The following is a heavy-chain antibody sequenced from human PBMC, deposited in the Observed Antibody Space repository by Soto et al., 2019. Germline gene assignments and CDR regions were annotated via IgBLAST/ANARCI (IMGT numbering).Heavy chain of an antibody. CDR3: AAELGFGKLAVV. CDR1: EDTFKNCV. CDR2: IIPLFGTT. V-gene: IGHV1-69*01. J-gene: IGHJ6*02. Sequence: QVQVVQSGVEVRRPGSSVKVSCKASEDTFKNCVISWVRQAPGQGLEWMGGIIPLFGTTDFAQRFQGRLTITTDESTTTAYMELSRLRSEDTATYYWAAELGFGKLAVVWGQGTTVIVSS. D-gene: IGHD7-27*01.